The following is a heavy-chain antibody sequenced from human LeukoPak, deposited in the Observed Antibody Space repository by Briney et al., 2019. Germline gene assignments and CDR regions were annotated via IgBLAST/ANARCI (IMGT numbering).Heavy chain of an antibody. V-gene: IGHV4-34*01. CDR1: GGSFSGYY. CDR2: INHSGST. Sequence: PSETLSLTCAVYGGSFSGYYWSWIRQPPGKGLEWIGEINHSGSTNYNPSLKSRVTISVDTSKNQFPLKLSSVTAADTAVYYCARGYGYSSSWYPVKYYFDYWGQGTLVTVSS. J-gene: IGHJ4*02. CDR3: ARGYGYSSSWYPVKYYFDY. D-gene: IGHD6-13*01.